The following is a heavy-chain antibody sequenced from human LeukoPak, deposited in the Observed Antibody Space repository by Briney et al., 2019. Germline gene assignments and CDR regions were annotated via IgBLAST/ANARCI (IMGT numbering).Heavy chain of an antibody. CDR3: ARLIEGSISWFDY. J-gene: IGHJ4*02. CDR2: IYPGDSDT. Sequence: GESLKISCKGSGSIFTTYWIAWVRQLPGKGLEWMGIIYPGDSDTRYSPSFQGQVTISADKSISTAYLQWSSLKASDTAMYYCARLIEGSISWFDYWGQGTLVTVSS. V-gene: IGHV5-51*01. D-gene: IGHD6-13*01. CDR1: GSIFTTYW.